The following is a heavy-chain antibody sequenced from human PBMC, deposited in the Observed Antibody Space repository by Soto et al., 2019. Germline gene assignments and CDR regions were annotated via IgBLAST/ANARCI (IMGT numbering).Heavy chain of an antibody. V-gene: IGHV4-39*01. CDR2: IYYSGST. CDR1: GGSISSSSYY. Sequence: PSETLSLTCTVSGGSISSSSYYWGWIRQPPGKGLEWIGSIYYSGSTYYNPSLKSRVTISVDTSKNQFSLKLSSVTAADTAVYYCARHDPIAVGLFFGFDPWGQGTLVTVSS. J-gene: IGHJ5*02. CDR3: ARHDPIAVGLFFGFDP. D-gene: IGHD1-26*01.